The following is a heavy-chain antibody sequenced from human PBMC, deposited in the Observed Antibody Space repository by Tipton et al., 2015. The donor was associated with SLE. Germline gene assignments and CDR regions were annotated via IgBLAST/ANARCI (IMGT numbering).Heavy chain of an antibody. CDR2: INDSGNT. D-gene: IGHD3-3*01. CDR1: GDSLHSTYY. Sequence: TLSLTCSVSGDSLHSTYYWAWIRQPPGKGLEWIASINDSGNTHYSPSLQSRVTISIDTTKNQFSLKLYSVTAADTGVYYCARILVSYYYGMDVWGQGTTVTVSS. CDR3: ARILVSYYYGMDV. V-gene: IGHV4-38-2*01. J-gene: IGHJ6*02.